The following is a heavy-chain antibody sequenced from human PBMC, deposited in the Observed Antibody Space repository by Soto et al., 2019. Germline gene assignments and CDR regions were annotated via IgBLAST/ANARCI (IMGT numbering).Heavy chain of an antibody. CDR2: ISRGSTYI. CDR1: GFTFSSYS. Sequence: EVQLVESGGGLVKPGGSLRLSCAASGFTFSSYSMNWVRQAPGKGLEWVSSISRGSTYIYYADSVKGRFISARDNAKNAMYLQVNLLGAEDTAVYYGPGDNLGLGSRYVSGSYYIDYWGQGTLVPVSS. D-gene: IGHD3-10*01. V-gene: IGHV3-21*01. J-gene: IGHJ4*02. CDR3: PGDNLGLGSRYVSGSYYIDY.